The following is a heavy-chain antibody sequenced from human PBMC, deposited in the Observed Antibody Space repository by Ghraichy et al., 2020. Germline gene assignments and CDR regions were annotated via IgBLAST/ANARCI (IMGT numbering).Heavy chain of an antibody. D-gene: IGHD3-22*01. J-gene: IGHJ4*02. CDR2: INSDGSST. Sequence: GGSLRLSCAASGFTFSSYWMHWVRQAPGKGLVWVSRINSDGSSTSYADSVKGRFTISRDNAKNTLYLQMNSLRAEDTAVYYCARYYYDSSGYKNWGQGTLVTVSS. CDR1: GFTFSSYW. CDR3: ARYYYDSSGYKN. V-gene: IGHV3-74*01.